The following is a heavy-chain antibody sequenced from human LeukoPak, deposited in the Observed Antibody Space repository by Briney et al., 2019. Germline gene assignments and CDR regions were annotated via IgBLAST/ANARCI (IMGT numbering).Heavy chain of an antibody. CDR3: ARDGRSCSGGSCYPH. Sequence: GGSLRLSCAASGFTFSSYEMHWVRQAPGKGLGWVSYISSSGGTIYYADSVKGRFTISRDNAKNSLYLQMNSLRAEGTAIYFCARDGRSCSGGSCYPHWGQGTLVTVAS. CDR1: GFTFSSYE. CDR2: ISSSGGTI. V-gene: IGHV3-48*03. D-gene: IGHD2-15*01. J-gene: IGHJ4*02.